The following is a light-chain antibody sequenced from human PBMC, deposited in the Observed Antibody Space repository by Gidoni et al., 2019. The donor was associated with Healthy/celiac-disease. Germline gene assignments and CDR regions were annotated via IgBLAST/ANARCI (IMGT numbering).Light chain of an antibody. Sequence: EIVFTQSPATLSLSPGERATLSCRASQSVSSYLAWYQQKPGQAPSLLIYDASNRATGIPARFSGSGSGTDFTLTISSLEPEDFAVYYCQQRSNWPPGPLTFGGGTKVEIK. CDR3: QQRSNWPPGPLT. V-gene: IGKV3-11*01. CDR1: QSVSSY. CDR2: DAS. J-gene: IGKJ4*01.